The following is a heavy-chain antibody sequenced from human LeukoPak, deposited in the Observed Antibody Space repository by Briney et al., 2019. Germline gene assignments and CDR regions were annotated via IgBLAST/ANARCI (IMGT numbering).Heavy chain of an antibody. D-gene: IGHD3-3*01. CDR2: IIPIFGTA. CDR1: GGTFSSYA. V-gene: IGHV1-69*13. CDR3: ARGGARFLEWPRHYYFDY. Sequence: EASVKVSCKASGGTFSSYAISWVRQAPGQGLEWMGGIIPIFGTANYAQKFQGRVTITADESTSTAYMELSSLRSEDTAVYYCARGGARFLEWPRHYYFDYWGQGTLVTVSS. J-gene: IGHJ4*02.